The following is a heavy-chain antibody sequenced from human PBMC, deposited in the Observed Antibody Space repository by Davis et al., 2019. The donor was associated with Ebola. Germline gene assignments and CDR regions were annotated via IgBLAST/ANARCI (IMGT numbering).Heavy chain of an antibody. J-gene: IGHJ4*02. CDR1: GLTFSHNA. D-gene: IGHD5-12*01. CDR3: AKDLDERSGYDSVYFDY. V-gene: IGHV3-23*01. Sequence: PGGSLRLSCAASGLTFSHNAMSWVRQAPGKGLEWVSAISDSGGRTYYADSVKGRFTISRDNSKNTLYLQMNSLRAEDTAVYYCAKDLDERSGYDSVYFDYWGQGTLVTVSS. CDR2: ISDSGGRT.